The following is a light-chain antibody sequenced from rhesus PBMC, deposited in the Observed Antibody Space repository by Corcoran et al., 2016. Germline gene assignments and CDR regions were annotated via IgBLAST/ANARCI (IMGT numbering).Light chain of an antibody. Sequence: DIQMTQSPSSLSASVGDRITITCRASQAINNYLSWYQHKPGKAPKPLIYYASNLETGVPSRFSGRGSGTEYTLNINSLQPEDVATYYCQRYDRPPYSFGQGTRLEIK. V-gene: IGKV1-66*01. CDR2: YAS. CDR1: QAINNY. J-gene: IGKJ2*01. CDR3: QRYDRPPYS.